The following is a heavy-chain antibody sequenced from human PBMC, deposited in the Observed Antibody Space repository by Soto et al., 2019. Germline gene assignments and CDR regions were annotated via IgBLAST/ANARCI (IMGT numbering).Heavy chain of an antibody. D-gene: IGHD2-21*01. Sequence: GGSLRLSCVASGFTFSDYNMNWLRQTPGKGLEWVSSIASRSNYIYYADSLKGRFTVSRDNARNSLYLQVDNLRAEDTAVYYCARNRRIAVEMDVWGRGTTVTVSS. CDR2: IASRSNYI. J-gene: IGHJ6*02. V-gene: IGHV3-21*01. CDR3: ARNRRIAVEMDV. CDR1: GFTFSDYN.